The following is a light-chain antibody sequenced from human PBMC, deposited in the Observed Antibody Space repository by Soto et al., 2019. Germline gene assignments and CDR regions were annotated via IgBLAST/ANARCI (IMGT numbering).Light chain of an antibody. J-gene: IGLJ1*01. V-gene: IGLV2-14*01. CDR3: SSYRSTSTLYV. CDR1: SSDIGGYNF. Sequence: QSVLTQPASVSGSPGQSITISCTGTSSDIGGYNFVSWYQQHPGKAPKLIIFEVSNRPSGVSHRFSGSKSDITASLTISGLRAGDEADYYCSSYRSTSTLYVFGTGTKVTVL. CDR2: EVS.